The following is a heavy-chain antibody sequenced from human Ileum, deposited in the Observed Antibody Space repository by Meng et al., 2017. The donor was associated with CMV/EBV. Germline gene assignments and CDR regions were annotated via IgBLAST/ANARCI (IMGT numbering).Heavy chain of an antibody. J-gene: IGHJ4*02. Sequence: GGSLRLSCAASGFTFSSYAMSWVRQAPGKGLEWVSAISGSGGSTYYADSVKGRFTISRDNSKNTLYLQMNSLRAEDTAVYYCAARGYSGYDYFGAVAVTKYWGQGTLVTVSS. D-gene: IGHD5-12*01. V-gene: IGHV3-23*01. CDR1: GFTFSSYA. CDR2: ISGSGGST. CDR3: AARGYSGYDYFGAVAVTKY.